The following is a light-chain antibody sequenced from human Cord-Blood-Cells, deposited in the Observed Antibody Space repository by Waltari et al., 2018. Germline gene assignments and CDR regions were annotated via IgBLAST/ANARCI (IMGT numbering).Light chain of an antibody. CDR2: GAS. Sequence: EIVMTQSPATLSVSPGERATLSCRASQSVSSNLAWYQQKPGQAPRLLIYGASTRATGIPASFRVSGSGTEFILTISSLQSEDFAVYYCQQYNNWPGTFGQGTKLEIK. V-gene: IGKV3-15*01. CDR3: QQYNNWPGT. CDR1: QSVSSN. J-gene: IGKJ2*01.